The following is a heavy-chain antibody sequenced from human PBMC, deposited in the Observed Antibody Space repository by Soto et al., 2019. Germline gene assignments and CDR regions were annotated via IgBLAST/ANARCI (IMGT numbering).Heavy chain of an antibody. J-gene: IGHJ6*02. V-gene: IGHV1-69*13. CDR2: IIPIFGTA. CDR3: ARDPTSYGSGSYYNGGGMDV. D-gene: IGHD3-10*01. CDR1: GGTFSSYA. Sequence: GASVKVSCKASGGTFSSYAISWVRQAPGQGLEWMGGIIPIFGTANYAQKFQGRVTITADESTSTAYMELSSLRSEDTAVYYCARDPTSYGSGSYYNGGGMDVWGQGTTVTVSS.